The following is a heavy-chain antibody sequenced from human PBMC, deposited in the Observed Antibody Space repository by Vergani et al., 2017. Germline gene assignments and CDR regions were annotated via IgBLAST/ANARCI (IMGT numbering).Heavy chain of an antibody. J-gene: IGHJ5*02. CDR2: IYISGST. CDR3: ARRSSSYYFDI. V-gene: IGHV4-61*02. D-gene: IGHD3-22*01. Sequence: QVQLQESGPGLVKPSQTLSLTCTVSGDSISSGSYYWSWIRQPAGKGLEWIGRIYISGSTNYNPSLKSRVTISVDTSKNHFSLKLSSVTAADTAVYYCARRSSSYYFDIWGQGVLITVSS. CDR1: GDSISSGSYY.